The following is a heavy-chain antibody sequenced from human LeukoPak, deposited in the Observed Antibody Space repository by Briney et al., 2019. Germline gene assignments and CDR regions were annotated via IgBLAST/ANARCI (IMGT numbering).Heavy chain of an antibody. CDR1: GYSIGSDFY. CDR3: ARHSVGATSDA. V-gene: IGHV4-38-2*02. Sequence: PSETLSLTCTVSGYSIGSDFYWGWIRQPPGKGLEWIASIYRSGNTYSNSSLKSRVRMSIDTSKNHFSLRLTSVTAADTAVYYCARHSVGATSDACGQGTLATVSS. D-gene: IGHD1-26*01. J-gene: IGHJ5*02. CDR2: IYRSGNT.